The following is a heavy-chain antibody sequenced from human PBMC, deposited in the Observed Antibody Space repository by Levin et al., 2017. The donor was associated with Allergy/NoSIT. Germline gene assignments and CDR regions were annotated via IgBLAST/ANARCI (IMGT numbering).Heavy chain of an antibody. V-gene: IGHV4-31*03. Sequence: LRLSCTVSGGSISSGGYYWSWIRQHPGKGLEWIGYIYYSGSTYYNPSLKSRVTISVDTSKNQFSLKLSSVTAADTAVYYCARAKIWELLFDYWGQGTLVTVSS. CDR2: IYYSGST. CDR1: GGSISSGGYY. J-gene: IGHJ4*02. D-gene: IGHD1-26*01. CDR3: ARAKIWELLFDY.